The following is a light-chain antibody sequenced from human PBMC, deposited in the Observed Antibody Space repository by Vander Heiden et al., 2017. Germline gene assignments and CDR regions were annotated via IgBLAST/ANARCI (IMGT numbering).Light chain of an antibody. CDR3: FSYAGTSTWV. CDR2: EVN. J-gene: IGLJ3*02. CDR1: SSDVGNYNL. V-gene: IGLV2-23*02. Sequence: QSALTQPASVSGSPGQSITISCTGTSSDVGNYNLVSWYQQYPGKAPKLMICEVNKRPSGISNCFSGSKSGNTASLTISGLQAEDEANYYCFSYAGTSTWVFGEGTKLTVL.